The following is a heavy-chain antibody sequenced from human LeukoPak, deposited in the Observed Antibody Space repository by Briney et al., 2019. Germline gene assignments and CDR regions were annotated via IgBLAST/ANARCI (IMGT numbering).Heavy chain of an antibody. CDR2: IYYSGST. J-gene: IGHJ3*02. CDR1: GGSISSYY. Sequence: SETLSLTCTVSGGSISSYYWNWIRQPPGKGLEWIGYIYYSGSTNYNPSLKSRVTISVDTSKNQFSLKLRSVTAADTAVYYCARHYTTAKIQDAFDIWGQGTMVTVSS. CDR3: ARHYTTAKIQDAFDI. D-gene: IGHD5-12*01. V-gene: IGHV4-59*08.